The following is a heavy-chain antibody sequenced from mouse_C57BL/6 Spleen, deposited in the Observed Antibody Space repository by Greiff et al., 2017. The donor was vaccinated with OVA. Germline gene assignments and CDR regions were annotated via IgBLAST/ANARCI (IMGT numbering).Heavy chain of an antibody. CDR2: IDPSDSYT. D-gene: IGHD2-13*01. CDR3: ARRDYFF. CDR1: GYTFTSYW. J-gene: IGHJ3*01. V-gene: IGHV1-69*01. Sequence: QVQLQQSGAELVMPGASVKLSCKASGYTFTSYWMHWVKQRPGQGLEWIGEIDPSDSYTNYNQKFKGKSTLTVDKSSSTASMQLSSLTSEDSAVYYCARRDYFFWGQGTLVTVSA.